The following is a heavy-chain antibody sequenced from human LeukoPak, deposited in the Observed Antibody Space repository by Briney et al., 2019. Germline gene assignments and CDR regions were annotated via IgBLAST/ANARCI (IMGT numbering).Heavy chain of an antibody. CDR2: FDPEADKI. Sequence: ASVTVSCKVSGKRLSGLSMAWVRQAPGKGLEWMGGFDPEADKIKFAQKFQGRVTLTEDTSTDTAYMELSSLRSDDTAVYYCATRVLWRILDCFDMWGQGTMVTVSS. CDR1: GKRLSGLS. D-gene: IGHD3-16*01. V-gene: IGHV1-24*01. CDR3: ATRVLWRILDCFDM. J-gene: IGHJ3*02.